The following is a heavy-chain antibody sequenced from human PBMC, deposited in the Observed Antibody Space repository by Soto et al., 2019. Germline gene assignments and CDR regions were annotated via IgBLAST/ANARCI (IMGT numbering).Heavy chain of an antibody. CDR3: ARDYDFWSGYYNHWFDP. CDR2: IIPIFGTA. J-gene: IGHJ5*02. Sequence: QVQLVQSGAEVKKPGSSVKVSCKASGGTFSSYAISWVRQAPGQGLEWMGGIIPIFGTANYAQKFQGRVTITAGETKRTGYIEPGSLRSEDTGVYYCARDYDFWSGYYNHWFDPWGQGTLVTVSS. V-gene: IGHV1-69*01. CDR1: GGTFSSYA. D-gene: IGHD3-3*01.